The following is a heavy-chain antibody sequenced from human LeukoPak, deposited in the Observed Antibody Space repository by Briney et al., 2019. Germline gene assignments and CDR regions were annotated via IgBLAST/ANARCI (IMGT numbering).Heavy chain of an antibody. D-gene: IGHD1-26*01. CDR2: INHSGST. J-gene: IGHJ5*02. CDR3: ARGLLIVGATHGGFDP. V-gene: IGHV4-34*01. CDR1: GGSFSGYY. Sequence: SETLSLTCAVYGGSFSGYYWSWIRQPPGKGLEWIGEINHSGSTNYNPSHKSRVTISVDTSKNQFSLKLSSVTAADTAVYYCARGLLIVGATHGGFDPWGQGTLVTVSS.